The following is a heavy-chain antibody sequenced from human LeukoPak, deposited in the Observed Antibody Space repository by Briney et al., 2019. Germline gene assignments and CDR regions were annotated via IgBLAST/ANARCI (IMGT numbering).Heavy chain of an antibody. CDR1: GFTFSDYY. CDR3: ARGLAANDWFDP. Sequence: GGSLRLSCAASGFTFSDYYMNWIRQAPGKGLEWLSYISASSGTRYYADSVKGRFTISRDNAKNSLYLQMNSLRAEDTAVSYCARGLAANDWFDPWGQGTLVTVSS. D-gene: IGHD2-15*01. J-gene: IGHJ5*02. CDR2: ISASSGTR. V-gene: IGHV3-11*01.